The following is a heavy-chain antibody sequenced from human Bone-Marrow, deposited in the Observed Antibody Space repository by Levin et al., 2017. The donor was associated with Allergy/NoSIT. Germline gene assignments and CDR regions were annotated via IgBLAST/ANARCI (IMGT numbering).Heavy chain of an antibody. CDR3: VRVDYHCSSTSCSY. J-gene: IGHJ4*02. CDR2: IRKKADGGTT. Sequence: GGSLRLSCTASGFTFGDYPVSWVRQAPGKGLEWVGFIRKKADGGTTEYAASVKGRFTFSRDDSKSIAYLQMNSLKTEDTAIYYCVRVDYHCSSTSCSYWGQGTQVTVSS. CDR1: GFTFGDYP. V-gene: IGHV3-49*04. D-gene: IGHD2-2*01.